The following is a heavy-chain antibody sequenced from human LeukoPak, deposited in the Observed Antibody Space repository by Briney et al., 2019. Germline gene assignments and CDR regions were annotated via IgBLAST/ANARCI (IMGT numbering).Heavy chain of an antibody. Sequence: GSLRLSCVASGFTFSSYSMNWVRQAPGKGLEWVSSISSSSSYIYYADSVKGRFTISRDNAKNSLYLQMNSLRAEDTAVYYCARDGSGSYSFDYWGQGTLVTVSS. CDR1: GFTFSSYS. V-gene: IGHV3-21*01. D-gene: IGHD3-10*01. CDR3: ARDGSGSYSFDY. J-gene: IGHJ4*02. CDR2: ISSSSSYI.